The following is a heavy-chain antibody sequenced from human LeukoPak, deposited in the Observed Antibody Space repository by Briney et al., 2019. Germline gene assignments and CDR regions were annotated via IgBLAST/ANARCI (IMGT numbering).Heavy chain of an antibody. CDR1: GITLSNYG. Sequence: GGSLRLSCAVSGITLSNYGMSWVRQAPGKGLEWVSSITISGGSTFYADSVMGRFTISRDNYKNTLYLQMNSLSAEDTPVYYCAKRGNPAVGHHYLDVWGKGTTVSVSS. V-gene: IGHV3-23*01. D-gene: IGHD2-2*01. J-gene: IGHJ6*03. CDR2: ITISGGST. CDR3: AKRGNPAVGHHYLDV.